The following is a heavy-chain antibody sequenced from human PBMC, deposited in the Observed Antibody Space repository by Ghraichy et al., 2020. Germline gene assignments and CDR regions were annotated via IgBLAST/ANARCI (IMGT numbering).Heavy chain of an antibody. V-gene: IGHV4-59*01. J-gene: IGHJ3*02. CDR3: ASPSSWLGPHAFGI. CDR1: GGSISSYY. D-gene: IGHD6-13*01. CDR2: IYYSGST. Sequence: SETLSLTCTVSGGSISSYYWSWIRQPPGKGLEWIGYIYYSGSTNYNPSLKSRVTISVDTSKNQFSLKLSSVTAADTAVYYCASPSSWLGPHAFGIWGQGTMVTVSS.